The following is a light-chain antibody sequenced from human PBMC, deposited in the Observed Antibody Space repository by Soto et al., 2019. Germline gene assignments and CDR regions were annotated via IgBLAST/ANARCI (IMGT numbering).Light chain of an antibody. Sequence: QPVLTQPPSVSGAPGQRVTISFTGSSSNIGAGYDVHWYQQLPGTAPKLLIYGNSNRPSGVPDRLSGSKSGTSASLAITGLQAEDEAEYYCQSYDSSLSGWVFGGGTELTVL. CDR2: GNS. CDR3: QSYDSSLSGWV. CDR1: SSNIGAGYD. V-gene: IGLV1-40*01. J-gene: IGLJ3*02.